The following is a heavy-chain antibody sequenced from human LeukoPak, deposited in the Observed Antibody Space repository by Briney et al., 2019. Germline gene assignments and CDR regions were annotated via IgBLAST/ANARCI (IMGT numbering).Heavy chain of an antibody. CDR2: INPNSGGT. CDR1: GYTFTGYY. Sequence: GASVKVSCTASGYTFTGYYMHWVRQAPGQGLEWMGWINPNSGGTNYAQKFQGWVTMTRDTSISTAYTELSRLRSDDTAVYYCARDGYGGNEFDYWGQGTLVTVSS. J-gene: IGHJ4*02. V-gene: IGHV1-2*04. CDR3: ARDGYGGNEFDY. D-gene: IGHD4-23*01.